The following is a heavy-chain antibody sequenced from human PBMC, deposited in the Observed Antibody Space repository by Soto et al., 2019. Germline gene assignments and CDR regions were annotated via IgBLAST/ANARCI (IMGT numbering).Heavy chain of an antibody. J-gene: IGHJ5*02. CDR3: ARHPSDFWFDP. CDR1: GGSISSSSYF. V-gene: IGHV4-39*01. Sequence: QLQLQESGPGLVKPSETLSLTCTVSGGSISSSSYFWGWIRQPPGKGLEWIGSIYYSGSTYYNPPLKSRVTVSVDTSKNQFSLKLSSVTAADTAVYYCARHPSDFWFDPWGQGNLVTVSS. CDR2: IYYSGST. D-gene: IGHD2-21*02.